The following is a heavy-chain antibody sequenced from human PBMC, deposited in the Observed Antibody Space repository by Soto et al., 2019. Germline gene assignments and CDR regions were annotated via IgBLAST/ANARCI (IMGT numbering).Heavy chain of an antibody. Sequence: GGSLRLSCTASGFTFGDYAMSWFRQAPGKGLEWVGFIRSKAYGGTTEYAASVKGRFTISRDDSKSIAYLQMNSLKTEDTAVYYCTRSLQAGSWSGYPSQFDYWGQGILVNVS. J-gene: IGHJ4*02. V-gene: IGHV3-49*03. D-gene: IGHD3-3*01. CDR1: GFTFGDYA. CDR3: TRSLQAGSWSGYPSQFDY. CDR2: IRSKAYGGTT.